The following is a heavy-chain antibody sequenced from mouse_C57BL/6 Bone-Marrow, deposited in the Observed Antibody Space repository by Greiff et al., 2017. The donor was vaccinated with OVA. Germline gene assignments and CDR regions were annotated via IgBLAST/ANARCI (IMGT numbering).Heavy chain of an antibody. D-gene: IGHD1-1*01. V-gene: IGHV5-16*01. Sequence: EVQRVESEGGLVQPGSSMKLSCTASGFTFSDYYMAWVRQVPEKGLEWVANINYDGSSTYYLDSLKSRFIISRDNAKNILYLQMSSLKSEDTATYYCARDQGYYYGSSYWYFDVWGTGTTVTVSS. CDR3: ARDQGYYYGSSYWYFDV. CDR1: GFTFSDYY. J-gene: IGHJ1*03. CDR2: INYDGSST.